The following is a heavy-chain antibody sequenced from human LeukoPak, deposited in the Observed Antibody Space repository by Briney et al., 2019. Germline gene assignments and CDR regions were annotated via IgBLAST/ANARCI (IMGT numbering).Heavy chain of an antibody. J-gene: IGHJ5*02. CDR1: GGSISSGGYS. CDR2: IYHSGST. D-gene: IGHD2-15*01. CDR3: ASEKGYCSGGSCWAKNWFDP. Sequence: SETLSLTCAVSGGSISSGGYSWSWIRQPPGKGLEWIGYIYHSGSTYYNPSLKSRVTISVDRSKNQFSLKLSSMTAADTAVYYCASEKGYCSGGSCWAKNWFDPWGQGTLVTVSS. V-gene: IGHV4-30-2*01.